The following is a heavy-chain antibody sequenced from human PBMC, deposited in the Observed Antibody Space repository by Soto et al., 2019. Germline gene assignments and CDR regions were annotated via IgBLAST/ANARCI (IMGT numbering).Heavy chain of an antibody. CDR1: GFTFSSYA. D-gene: IGHD3-10*01. CDR2: ISYDGSNK. CDR3: ARGGNIWFGEPFDY. J-gene: IGHJ4*02. Sequence: QVQLVESGGGVVQPGRSLRLSCAASGFTFSSYAMHWVRQAPGKGLEWVAVISYDGSNKYYADSVKGRFTISRDNSKNTLYLQMNSLRAEDTALYYCARGGNIWFGEPFDYWGQGTLVTVSS. V-gene: IGHV3-30-3*01.